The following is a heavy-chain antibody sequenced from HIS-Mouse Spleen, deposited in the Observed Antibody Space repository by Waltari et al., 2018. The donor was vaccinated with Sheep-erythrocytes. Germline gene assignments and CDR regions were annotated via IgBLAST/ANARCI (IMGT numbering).Heavy chain of an antibody. J-gene: IGHJ4*02. Sequence: EVQLVESGGGLVKPGGSLRLSWAASGLAFSSSSLTWFRQAPGKGLEWVSSISSSSSYIYYADSVKGRFTISRDNAKNSLYLQMNSLRAEDTAVYYCARVASGATFDYWGQGTLVTVSS. CDR2: ISSSSSYI. V-gene: IGHV3-21*01. CDR3: ARVASGATFDY. CDR1: GLAFSSSS. D-gene: IGHD1-26*01.